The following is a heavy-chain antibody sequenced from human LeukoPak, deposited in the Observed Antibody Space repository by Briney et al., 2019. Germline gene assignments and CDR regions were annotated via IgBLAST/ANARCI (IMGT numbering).Heavy chain of an antibody. V-gene: IGHV3-66*04. Sequence: GGSLRLSCAASGFTVSSNYMSWVRQAPGKGLEWVSIIYSGGSTYYADSVKGRFTISRDNSKNTLYLQMNSLRAEDTAVYYCARHYGDYAFDYWGQGTLVTVSS. CDR1: GFTVSSNY. D-gene: IGHD4-17*01. J-gene: IGHJ4*02. CDR3: ARHYGDYAFDY. CDR2: IYSGGST.